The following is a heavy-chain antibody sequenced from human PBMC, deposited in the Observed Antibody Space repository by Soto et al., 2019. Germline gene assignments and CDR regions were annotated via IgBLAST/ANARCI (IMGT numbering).Heavy chain of an antibody. CDR2: ISYDGSNK. CDR1: GFTFSSYA. CDR3: ARDLVPLTGNNPHYFFV. D-gene: IGHD1-20*01. V-gene: IGHV3-30-3*01. J-gene: IGHJ4*02. Sequence: GGSLRLSCAASGFTFSSYAMHWVRQAPGKGLEWVAVISYDGSNKYYADSVKGRFTISRDNSKNTLYLQMNSLRAEDTAVYYCARDLVPLTGNNPHYFFVWGQGTLVTVSS.